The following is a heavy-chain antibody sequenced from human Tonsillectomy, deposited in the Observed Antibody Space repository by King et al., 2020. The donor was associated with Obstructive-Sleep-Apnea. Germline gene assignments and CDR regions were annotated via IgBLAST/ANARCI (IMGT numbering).Heavy chain of an antibody. V-gene: IGHV4-59*08. CDR2: IYYSGST. J-gene: IGHJ4*02. CDR3: ARHVAGNYDILTGYYNGHYFDY. CDR1: GGSISSYY. Sequence: VQLQESGPGLGKPSETLSLTCTVSGGSISSYYWSWIRQPPGKGLEWIGYIYYSGSTNYNPSLKSRVTISEDTSKNQFSLKLSSVTAADTAVYYCARHVAGNYDILTGYYNGHYFDYWGQGTLVTVSS. D-gene: IGHD3-9*01.